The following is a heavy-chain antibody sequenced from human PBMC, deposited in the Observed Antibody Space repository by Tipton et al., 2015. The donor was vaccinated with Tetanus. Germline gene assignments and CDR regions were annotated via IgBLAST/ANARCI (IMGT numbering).Heavy chain of an antibody. CDR2: IYYSGST. CDR3: ACNPNIAAAGTGEDSGWFDP. D-gene: IGHD6-13*01. CDR1: GGSISSYY. J-gene: IGHJ5*02. V-gene: IGHV4-59*01. Sequence: TLSLTCTVSGGSISSYYWSWIRQPPGKGLEWIGYIYYSGSTNYNPSLKSRVTISVDTSKNQFSLKLSSVTAADTAVYYCACNPNIAAAGTGEDSGWFDPWGQETLVTVSS.